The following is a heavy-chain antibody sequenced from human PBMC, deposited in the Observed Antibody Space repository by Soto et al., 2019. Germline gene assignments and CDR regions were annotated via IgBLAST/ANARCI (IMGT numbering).Heavy chain of an antibody. D-gene: IGHD3-10*01. V-gene: IGHV1-69*01. CDR1: GGSFYSYV. Sequence: QVQLEQSGAAVKMPGSSVRLSCKASGGSFYSYVFFWVRQAPGQGLEYMGGIIPLFNTPSYSQKFHGRATIAADGSTHTAHLDLNSLTSEDTALYSCATMGRDGDEFDSFVQYWGQGSLVTVSS. J-gene: IGHJ4*02. CDR3: ATMGRDGDEFDSFVQY. CDR2: IIPLFNTP.